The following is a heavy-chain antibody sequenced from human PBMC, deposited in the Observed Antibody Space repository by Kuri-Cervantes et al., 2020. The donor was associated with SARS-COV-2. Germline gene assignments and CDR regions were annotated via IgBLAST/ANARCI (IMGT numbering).Heavy chain of an antibody. V-gene: IGHV3-30-3*01. CDR3: AKDHSHDAFDI. J-gene: IGHJ3*02. Sequence: GESLKISCAASGFTFSSYAMHWVRQAPGKGLEWVAVISYDGSNKYYADSVKGRFTISRDNSKNTLYLQMNSLRAEDTAVYYCAKDHSHDAFDIWGQGTMVT. CDR1: GFTFSSYA. D-gene: IGHD6-13*01. CDR2: ISYDGSNK.